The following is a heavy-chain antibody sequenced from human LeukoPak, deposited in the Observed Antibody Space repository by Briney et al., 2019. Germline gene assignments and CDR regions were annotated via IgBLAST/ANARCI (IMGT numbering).Heavy chain of an antibody. J-gene: IGHJ6*02. D-gene: IGHD6-25*01. Sequence: PGGSLRLSCAASGFTFSSYEMNWVRQAPGKGLEWVSYISSSGSTIYYADSVKGRFTISRDNAKNSLYLQMNSLRAEDTAVYHCARDPSSDSYYYYYYGMDVWGQGTTVTVSS. CDR1: GFTFSSYE. CDR3: ARDPSSDSYYYYYYGMDV. CDR2: ISSSGSTI. V-gene: IGHV3-48*03.